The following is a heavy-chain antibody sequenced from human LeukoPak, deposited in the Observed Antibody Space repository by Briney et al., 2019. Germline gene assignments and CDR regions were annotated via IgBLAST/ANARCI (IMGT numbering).Heavy chain of an antibody. V-gene: IGHV4-4*09. D-gene: IGHD3-3*01. Sequence: SETLSLTCTVSGGSMSDHYWTWLRQPPGRGLEWIGYFYKGAMTNQNPSLSSRVSMSMDTSKNQLSLPLTSVTAADTAVYYCARPRTILGAVIGRHYIELWGTGTKVTVSS. J-gene: IGHJ6*03. CDR2: FYKGAMT. CDR3: ARPRTILGAVIGRHYIEL. CDR1: GGSMSDHY.